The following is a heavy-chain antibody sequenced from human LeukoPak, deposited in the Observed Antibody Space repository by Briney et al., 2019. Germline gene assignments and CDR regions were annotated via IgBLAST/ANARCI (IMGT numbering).Heavy chain of an antibody. CDR3: ARAVAGFFDC. J-gene: IGHJ4*02. CDR1: GFTFSRYG. Sequence: GGSLRLSCAASGFTFSRYGMHWVRQAPGKGLEWVAVIWYDGSNKYYGDSVKGRVTISRDNSKNTLYLQMNSLRAEDTAVYYCARAVAGFFDCWGQGTLVTVSS. V-gene: IGHV3-33*01. D-gene: IGHD6-19*01. CDR2: IWYDGSNK.